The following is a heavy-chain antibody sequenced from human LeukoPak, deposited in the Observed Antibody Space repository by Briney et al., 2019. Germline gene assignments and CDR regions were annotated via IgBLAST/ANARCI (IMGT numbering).Heavy chain of an antibody. CDR3: ARQFKGLLDS. J-gene: IGHJ4*02. Sequence: SETLSLTCSVSGGAVRDSKYWTWIRKSPEKRLEWIRYISNGGSTEYNPSLKSRVTISLDSSKNQFFLKLISMTAADRAVYYCARQFKGLLDSWGQGTLVTVSS. CDR1: GGAVRDSKY. V-gene: IGHV4-59*08. CDR2: ISNGGST.